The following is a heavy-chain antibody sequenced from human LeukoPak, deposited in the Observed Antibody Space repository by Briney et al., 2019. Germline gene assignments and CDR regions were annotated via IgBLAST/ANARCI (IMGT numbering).Heavy chain of an antibody. CDR1: GFTVSSNS. J-gene: IGHJ4*02. CDR3: ARRAGAYTHPYDY. Sequence: AGGSLRLSCTVSGFTVSSNSMSWVRQAPGKGLEWVSFIYSAGSTHYSDSVKGRFTISIDNSKNTLYLQMNSLRAEDTAVYYCARRAGAYTHPYDYWGQGTLVTVS. CDR2: IYSAGST. V-gene: IGHV3-53*01. D-gene: IGHD3-16*01.